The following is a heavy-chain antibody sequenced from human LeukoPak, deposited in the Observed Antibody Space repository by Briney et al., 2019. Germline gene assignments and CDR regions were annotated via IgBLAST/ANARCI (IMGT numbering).Heavy chain of an antibody. CDR1: GFTFSSYA. D-gene: IGHD3-10*01. Sequence: GGSLRLSCAASGFTFSSYAMHWVRQAPGKGLEWVAVISYDGSNKYYADSVKGRFTISRDNSKNTLYLQMNSLRAEDTAVYYCARDGSFERDYYGPDYWGQGTLVTVSS. J-gene: IGHJ4*02. CDR3: ARDGSFERDYYGPDY. CDR2: ISYDGSNK. V-gene: IGHV3-30*04.